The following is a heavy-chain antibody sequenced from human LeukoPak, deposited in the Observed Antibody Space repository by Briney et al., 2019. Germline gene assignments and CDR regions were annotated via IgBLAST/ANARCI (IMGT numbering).Heavy chain of an antibody. CDR3: ARCYDLWSGYYRWLDP. Sequence: SVKVSCKASGGTFSSYAISWVRQAPGQGLEWMGGIIPIFGAPNYAQKFQGRVTITADESTSTAYMELSSLRSEDAAVYYCARCYDLWSGYYRWLDPWGQGTLVTVSS. CDR2: IIPIFGAP. V-gene: IGHV1-69*01. J-gene: IGHJ5*02. D-gene: IGHD3-3*01. CDR1: GGTFSSYA.